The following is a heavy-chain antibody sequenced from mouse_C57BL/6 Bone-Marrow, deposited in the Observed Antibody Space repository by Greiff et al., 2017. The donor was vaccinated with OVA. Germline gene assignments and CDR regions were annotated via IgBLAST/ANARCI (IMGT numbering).Heavy chain of an antibody. CDR2: IYPSDSET. Sequence: VQLQQPGAELVRPGSSVKLSCKASGYTFTSYWMDWVKQRPGQGLEWIGNIYPSDSETHYNPKFKDKATLTVDKSSSTAYMQLSSLTSEDSAVYYCARSLYYYGSSDAYWGQGTLVTVSA. V-gene: IGHV1-61*01. D-gene: IGHD1-1*01. J-gene: IGHJ3*01. CDR3: ARSLYYYGSSDAY. CDR1: GYTFTSYW.